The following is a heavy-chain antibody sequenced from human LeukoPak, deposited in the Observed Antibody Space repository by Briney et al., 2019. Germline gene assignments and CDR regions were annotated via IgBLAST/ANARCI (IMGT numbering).Heavy chain of an antibody. Sequence: SETLSLTCTVSGGSINSSNYYWGWIRQPPGKGLECIGTMDYTGSAYYNPSLKSRVTISVDTSKNQFSLKLSSVTAADTAIYYCARGGYYGSGNDFRFDPWGQGTLVTVSS. J-gene: IGHJ5*02. CDR2: MDYTGSA. D-gene: IGHD3-10*01. V-gene: IGHV4-39*07. CDR3: ARGGYYGSGNDFRFDP. CDR1: GGSINSSNYY.